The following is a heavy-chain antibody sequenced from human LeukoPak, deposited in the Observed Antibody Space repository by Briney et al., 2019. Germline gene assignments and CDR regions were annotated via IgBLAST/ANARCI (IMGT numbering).Heavy chain of an antibody. D-gene: IGHD3-3*01. CDR3: ARDRLEWLSPPYYFDY. V-gene: IGHV3-48*02. J-gene: IGHJ4*02. CDR2: ISGSSSTI. Sequence: GGSLRLSCAASGFTFSSYSMNWVRQAPGKGLEWVSYISGSSSTIYYADSVKGRFTISRDNAKNSLYLQMNSLRDEDTAVYYCARDRLEWLSPPYYFDYWGQGTLVTVSS. CDR1: GFTFSSYS.